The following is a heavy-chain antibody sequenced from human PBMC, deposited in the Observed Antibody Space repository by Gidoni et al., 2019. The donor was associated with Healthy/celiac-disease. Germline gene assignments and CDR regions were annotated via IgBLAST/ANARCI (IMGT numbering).Heavy chain of an antibody. V-gene: IGHV3-23*01. CDR3: ARGLIVVPPAGGTFDY. Sequence: EVQLLESGGGLVQPGGSLRLSCAASGFPFRSYAMSWVRQAPGKGLEWVSAISGSGGSTYYADSVKGRFTISRDNSKNTLYLQMNSLRAEDTAVYYCARGLIVVPPAGGTFDYWGQGTLVTVSS. CDR2: ISGSGGST. J-gene: IGHJ4*02. CDR1: GFPFRSYA. D-gene: IGHD2-2*01.